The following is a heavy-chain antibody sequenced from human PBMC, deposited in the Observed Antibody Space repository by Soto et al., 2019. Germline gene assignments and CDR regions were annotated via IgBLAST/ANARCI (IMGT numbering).Heavy chain of an antibody. Sequence: EVQLVETGGGLIQPGGSLRLSCAASGFTVSSNYMSWVRQAPGKGLEWVSVIYSGGSTYYADSVKGRFTISRDNSKNTLYLQMNGLRAEDTAVYYCARVGSGSYPPPDWYFDLWGRGTLVTVSS. V-gene: IGHV3-53*02. J-gene: IGHJ2*01. CDR3: ARVGSGSYPPPDWYFDL. CDR2: IYSGGST. CDR1: GFTVSSNY. D-gene: IGHD1-26*01.